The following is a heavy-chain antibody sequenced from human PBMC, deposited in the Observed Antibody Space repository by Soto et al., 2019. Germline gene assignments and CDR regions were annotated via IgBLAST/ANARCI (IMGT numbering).Heavy chain of an antibody. Sequence: EVQLLESGGGLVQPGGSLRLSCAASGFTFSSYAMSWLRQAPGKGLEWVSGISASGDSTYYADSVKGRLIISRDNSKNMLYLQMNSLRAEDTAVYHCAKPFYGDLNYAFDVWGQGTMVTVSS. D-gene: IGHD4-17*01. CDR3: AKPFYGDLNYAFDV. CDR2: ISASGDST. V-gene: IGHV3-23*01. CDR1: GFTFSSYA. J-gene: IGHJ3*01.